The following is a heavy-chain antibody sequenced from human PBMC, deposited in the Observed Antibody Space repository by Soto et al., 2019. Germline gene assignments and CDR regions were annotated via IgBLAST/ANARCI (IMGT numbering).Heavy chain of an antibody. CDR3: AKFWKYGLSGMDV. D-gene: IGHD3-3*01. CDR2: ISGSGGTT. J-gene: IGHJ6*02. CDR1: GFTFTHYA. Sequence: PGGSLRLSCAAAGFTFTHYAMSWVRQAPGKGLEWVSAISGSGGTTYYADSVKGRFTISRDNSKNTLSLQMNTLRGDDTAVYYCAKFWKYGLSGMDVWGQGTTVTVSS. V-gene: IGHV3-23*01.